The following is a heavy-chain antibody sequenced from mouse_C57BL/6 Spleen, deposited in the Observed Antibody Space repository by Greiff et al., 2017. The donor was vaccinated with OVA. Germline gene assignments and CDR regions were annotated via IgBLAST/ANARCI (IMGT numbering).Heavy chain of an antibody. V-gene: IGHV1-15*01. CDR3: TRPIYDGYPVAY. Sequence: VQLQQSGAELVRPGASVTLSCKASGYTFTDYEMHWVKQTPVHGLEWIGAIDPETGGTAYNQKFKGKAILTADKSSSTAYMELRSLTSSDSAVYYCTRPIYDGYPVAYWGQGTLVTVSA. CDR1: GYTFTDYE. CDR2: IDPETGGT. J-gene: IGHJ3*01. D-gene: IGHD2-3*01.